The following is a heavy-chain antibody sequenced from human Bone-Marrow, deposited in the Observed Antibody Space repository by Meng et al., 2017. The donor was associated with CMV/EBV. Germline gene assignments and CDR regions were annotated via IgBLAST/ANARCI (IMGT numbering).Heavy chain of an antibody. CDR3: ARVSPAARRVRGGGPYYFDY. D-gene: IGHD2-2*01. CDR1: GYSISSGYY. CDR2: IYHSGST. J-gene: IGHJ4*02. Sequence: SETLSLTCTVSGYSISSGYYWGWIRQPPGKGLEWIGSIYHSGSTYYNPSLKSRVTISVDTSKKQFSLKLSSVTAADTAVYYCARVSPAARRVRGGGPYYFDYWGQGTLVTFSS. V-gene: IGHV4-38-2*02.